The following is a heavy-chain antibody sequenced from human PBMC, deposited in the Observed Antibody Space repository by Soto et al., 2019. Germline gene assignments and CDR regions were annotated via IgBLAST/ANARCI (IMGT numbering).Heavy chain of an antibody. V-gene: IGHV4-34*01. Sequence: SETLSLTCAVYGGSFSGYYWSWIRQPPGKGLEWIGEINHSGSTNYNPSLKSRVTISVDTSKNQFSLKLSSVTAADTAVYYCAREHYGSGSYYKGPLYYFDYWGQGTLVTVSS. J-gene: IGHJ4*02. CDR3: AREHYGSGSYYKGPLYYFDY. D-gene: IGHD3-10*01. CDR1: GGSFSGYY. CDR2: INHSGST.